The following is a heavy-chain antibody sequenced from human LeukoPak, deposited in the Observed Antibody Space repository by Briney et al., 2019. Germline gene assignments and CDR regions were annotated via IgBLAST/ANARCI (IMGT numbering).Heavy chain of an antibody. J-gene: IGHJ3*02. V-gene: IGHV1-46*01. D-gene: IGHD5-24*01. CDR2: INFSGGTT. Sequence: ASVKVSCKASGYTFTSYYMHWVRQAPGQGLEWMGIINFSGGTTSYPQKFQGRVTMTRDTPTSTVYMELSSLRSEDTAVYYCASRRDGSNYAGFDIWGQGTMVTVSS. CDR1: GYTFTSYY. CDR3: ASRRDGSNYAGFDI.